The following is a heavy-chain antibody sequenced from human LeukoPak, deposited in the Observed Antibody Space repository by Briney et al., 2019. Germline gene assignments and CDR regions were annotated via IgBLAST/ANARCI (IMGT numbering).Heavy chain of an antibody. CDR2: ITVDLSII. J-gene: IGHJ4*02. CDR3: VRDKDWAFDY. CDR1: ALTLSFYS. V-gene: IGHV3-48*01. D-gene: IGHD3-9*01. Sequence: PGGSLRLSCTSSALTLSFYSMNWVRQAPGKGVQGITHITVDLSIIDSADSVRGRFTISRDKAKNALYLQMNSLRAEDTAVYYCVRDKDWAFDYWGQGTLISVSS.